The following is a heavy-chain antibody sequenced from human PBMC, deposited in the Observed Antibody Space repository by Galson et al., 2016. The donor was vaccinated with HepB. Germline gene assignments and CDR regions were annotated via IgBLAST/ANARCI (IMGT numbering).Heavy chain of an antibody. CDR1: RFTFSSYD. J-gene: IGHJ4*02. CDR2: IGTAGDT. D-gene: IGHD2-2*01. Sequence: SLRLSCAASRFTFSSYDMHWVRQATGKGLEWVSAIGTAGDTYYPGSVKGRFTISRDNSKNTLYLQMNSLRAEDTSMYYCARSSSCSTINCFLPFDSWGLGTLVTVSS. V-gene: IGHV3-13*04. CDR3: ARSSSCSTINCFLPFDS.